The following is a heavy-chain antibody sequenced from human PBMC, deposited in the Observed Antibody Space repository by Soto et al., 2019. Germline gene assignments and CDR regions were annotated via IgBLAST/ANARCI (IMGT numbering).Heavy chain of an antibody. CDR3: ARLGGRATISYYFDF. CDR1: DDSINSDKYY. D-gene: IGHD3-16*01. V-gene: IGHV4-39*01. Sequence: PSETLSLTCSVSDDSINSDKYYWGWIRQPPGKGLEWIGSIYYRGNAYYNPSLQTRVTISLDKSRSQFSLKLNSVTAADSAVYFCARLGGRATISYYFDFWGPGALVTVSS. J-gene: IGHJ4*02. CDR2: IYYRGNA.